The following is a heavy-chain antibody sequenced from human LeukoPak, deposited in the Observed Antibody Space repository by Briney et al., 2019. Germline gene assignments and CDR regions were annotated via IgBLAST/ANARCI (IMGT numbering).Heavy chain of an antibody. D-gene: IGHD5-18*01. CDR3: ARDRVDTAMVTLYYGMDV. V-gene: IGHV4-31*03. Sequence: SETLSLTCTVSGGSISSGGYYWSWIRQHPGKGLEWIGYIYYSGSTYYNPSLKSRVTISVDTSKNQFSLKLSSVTAADTAVYYCARDRVDTAMVTLYYGMDVWGQGTTVTVSS. CDR1: GGSISSGGYY. J-gene: IGHJ6*02. CDR2: IYYSGST.